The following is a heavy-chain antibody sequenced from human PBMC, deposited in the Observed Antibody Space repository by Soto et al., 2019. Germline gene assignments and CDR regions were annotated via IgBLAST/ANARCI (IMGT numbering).Heavy chain of an antibody. V-gene: IGHV1-46*01. CDR1: GYTFTSYY. Sequence: QVQLVQSGAEVKKPGASVKVSCKASGYTFTSYYMHWVRQAPGQGLEWMGIINPSGTTTDYAQKFQGRVTMTRDTSTSTYYMELSSLRSEDTSVYYCARPQSASHSDYGMDGWGQGTTVTVSS. J-gene: IGHJ6*02. CDR3: ARPQSASHSDYGMDG. CDR2: INPSGTTT. D-gene: IGHD2-15*01.